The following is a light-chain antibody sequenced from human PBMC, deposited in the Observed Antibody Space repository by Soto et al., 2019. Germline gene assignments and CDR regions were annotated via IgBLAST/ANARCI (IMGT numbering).Light chain of an antibody. CDR3: QQSSSFPLT. J-gene: IGKJ3*01. V-gene: IGKV1-12*01. CDR1: QGISNW. Sequence: DIQMTQSPSFVSASVGDRVTITCRASQGISNWLALYQQKPGKAPKLLIYATSNLQGGVPSRFSGSGSGTDFTLTIGSLQPEDSATYYCQQSSSFPLTFGPGTKVDIK. CDR2: ATS.